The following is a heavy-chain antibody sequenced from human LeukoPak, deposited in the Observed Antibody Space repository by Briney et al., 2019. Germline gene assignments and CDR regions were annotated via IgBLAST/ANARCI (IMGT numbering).Heavy chain of an antibody. D-gene: IGHD5-24*01. V-gene: IGHV4-59*08. CDR1: GGSISSYY. CDR2: IYYSGST. J-gene: IGHJ4*02. Sequence: SETLSLTCTVSGGSISSYYWSWIRQPPGKGLEWIGYIYYSGSTNYNPFLKSRVTISVDTSKNQFSLKLSSVTAADTAVYYCARHKVMATVFDYWGQGTLVTVSS. CDR3: ARHKVMATVFDY.